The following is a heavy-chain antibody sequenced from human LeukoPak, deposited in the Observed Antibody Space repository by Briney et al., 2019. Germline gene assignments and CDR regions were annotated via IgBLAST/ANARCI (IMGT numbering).Heavy chain of an antibody. V-gene: IGHV4-30-4*01. CDR2: IDYSGST. D-gene: IGHD2-2*02. CDR3: ARLGYCSSTSCYTLQGWFDP. CDR1: GGSISSGDYY. J-gene: IGHJ5*02. Sequence: SETLSLTCTVSGGSISSGDYYWSWIRQPPGKGLEWIGYIDYSGSTYYNPSLKSRVTISVDTSKNQFSLKLSSVTAADTAVYYCARLGYCSSTSCYTLQGWFDPWGQGTLVTVSS.